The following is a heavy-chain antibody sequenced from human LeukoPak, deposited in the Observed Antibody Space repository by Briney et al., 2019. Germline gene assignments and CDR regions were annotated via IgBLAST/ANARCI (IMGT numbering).Heavy chain of an antibody. J-gene: IGHJ4*02. Sequence: GGSLRLSCAASGFTFSSYAMSWVRQAPGKGLEWVSAISGSGGSTYYADSVKGRFTISRDNSKNTLYLQMNSLRAEDTAVYYCAKDIGIAAAGTSEDEDYWGQGTLVTVSS. V-gene: IGHV3-23*01. CDR1: GFTFSSYA. D-gene: IGHD6-13*01. CDR3: AKDIGIAAAGTSEDEDY. CDR2: ISGSGGST.